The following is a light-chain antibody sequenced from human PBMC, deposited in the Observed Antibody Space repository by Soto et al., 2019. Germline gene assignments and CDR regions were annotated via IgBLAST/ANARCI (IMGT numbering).Light chain of an antibody. CDR1: QTIYSN. Sequence: IQMTQSPATLSVSPGERATLSCRASQTIYSNVAWYQQRPGQAPRLLIYRASARATGIPARFSGSGSGTDFTLTISRLEPEDFAVYYCQQYGSSLGVTFGGGTKVDNK. J-gene: IGKJ4*01. CDR2: RAS. CDR3: QQYGSSLGVT. V-gene: IGKV3-15*01.